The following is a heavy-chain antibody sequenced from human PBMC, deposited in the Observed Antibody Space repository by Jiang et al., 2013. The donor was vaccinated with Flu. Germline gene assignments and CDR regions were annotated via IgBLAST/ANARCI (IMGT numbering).Heavy chain of an antibody. Sequence: VQLVESGGGLVQPGRSLRLSCAASGFTFDDYAMHWVRQAPGKGLEWVSGISWNSGSIGYADSVKGRFTISRDNAKNSLYLQMNSLRAEDTALYYCAKDMGVRTTAAAGDYWGQGTLVTVSS. CDR2: ISWNSGSI. D-gene: IGHD6-13*01. V-gene: IGHV3-9*01. CDR3: AKDMGVRTTAAAGDY. J-gene: IGHJ4*02. CDR1: GFTFDDYA.